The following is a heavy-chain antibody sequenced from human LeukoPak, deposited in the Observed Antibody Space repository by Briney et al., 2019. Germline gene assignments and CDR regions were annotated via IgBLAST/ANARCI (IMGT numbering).Heavy chain of an antibody. D-gene: IGHD2-15*01. J-gene: IGHJ4*02. CDR1: GGSISSGDYY. V-gene: IGHV4-30-4*08. CDR2: IYYSGST. Sequence: PSETLSLTCTVSGGSISSGDYYWSWIRQPPGKGLEWIGYIYYSGSTYYKPSLKSRVTISVDTSKNQFSLKLSSVTAADTAVYYCAAQPSVVVAAPFDYWGQGTLVTVSS. CDR3: AAQPSVVVAAPFDY.